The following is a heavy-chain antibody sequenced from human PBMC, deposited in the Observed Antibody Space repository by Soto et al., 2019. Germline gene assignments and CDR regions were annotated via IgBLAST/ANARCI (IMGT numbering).Heavy chain of an antibody. CDR1: GFTFSSYA. J-gene: IGHJ6*02. CDR3: ARDYYGSGRGYYGMDV. V-gene: IGHV3-30-3*01. CDR2: ISYDGSNK. D-gene: IGHD3-10*01. Sequence: QVQLVESGGGVVQPGRSLRLSCAASGFTFSSYAMHWVRQAPGKGLEWVAVISYDGSNKYYADSVKGRFTISRDNSKNTLYLQMNSLRAEDTAVYDCARDYYGSGRGYYGMDVWGQGTTVTVSS.